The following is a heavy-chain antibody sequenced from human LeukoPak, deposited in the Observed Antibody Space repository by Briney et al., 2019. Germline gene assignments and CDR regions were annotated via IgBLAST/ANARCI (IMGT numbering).Heavy chain of an antibody. V-gene: IGHV4-59*01. CDR2: IYYSGST. CDR3: AGRDGYNPDFDY. D-gene: IGHD5-24*01. Sequence: PSETLSLTCTVSGGSISSYYWSWIRQPPGKGLEWIGCIYYSGSTNYNPSLKSRVTISVDTSKNQFSLKLSAVTAADTAVYYCAGRDGYNPDFDYWGQGTLVTVSS. J-gene: IGHJ4*02. CDR1: GGSISSYY.